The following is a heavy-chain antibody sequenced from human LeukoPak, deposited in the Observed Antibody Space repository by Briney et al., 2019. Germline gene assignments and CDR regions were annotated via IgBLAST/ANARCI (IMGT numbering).Heavy chain of an antibody. J-gene: IGHJ4*02. V-gene: IGHV3-30*03. CDR3: AREATWGQWYFDL. Sequence: GRSLRLSCVASGFTFSNHGMHWVRQAPGKGLEWVAVIAGDGGANFYADSVKGRFTLFRDNPKNTLYLQVNDLSAEDTAVYYCAREATWGQWYFDLWGQGTPVTVSS. CDR1: GFTFSNHG. CDR2: IAGDGGAN. D-gene: IGHD6-19*01.